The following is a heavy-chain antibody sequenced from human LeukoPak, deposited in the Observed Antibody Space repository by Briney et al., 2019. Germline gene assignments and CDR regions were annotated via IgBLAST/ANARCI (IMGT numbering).Heavy chain of an antibody. CDR1: GFTFSDYY. V-gene: IGHV3-11*04. Sequence: GGSLRLSCAASGFTFSDYYMSWIRQAPGKGLEWVSCISSSGSTIYYADPVKGRFTISRDNAKKSLYLPTNSVRAEDTAGYYCARARDGYNSGAFDIWGQGTMVTVSS. D-gene: IGHD5-24*01. CDR3: ARARDGYNSGAFDI. J-gene: IGHJ3*02. CDR2: ISSSGSTI.